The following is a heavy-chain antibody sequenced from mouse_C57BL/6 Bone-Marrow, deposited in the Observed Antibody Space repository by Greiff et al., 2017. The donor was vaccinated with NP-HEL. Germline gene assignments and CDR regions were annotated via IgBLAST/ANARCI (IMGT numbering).Heavy chain of an antibody. CDR3: ARETAISPGYFDV. V-gene: IGHV5-4*01. D-gene: IGHD1-2*01. Sequence: EVKLVESGGGLVKPGGSLKLSCAASGFTFSSYAMSWVRQTPEKRLEWVATISDGGSYTYYPDNVKGRFTISRDNAKNNLYLQMSHLKSEDTAMYYCARETAISPGYFDVWGTGTTVTVSS. J-gene: IGHJ1*03. CDR2: ISDGGSYT. CDR1: GFTFSSYA.